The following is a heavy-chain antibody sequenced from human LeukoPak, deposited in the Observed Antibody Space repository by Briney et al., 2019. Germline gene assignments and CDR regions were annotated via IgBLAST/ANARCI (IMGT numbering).Heavy chain of an antibody. V-gene: IGHV1-8*03. D-gene: IGHD2-21*01. CDR1: GYTLTELS. Sequence: ASVKVSCKVSGYTLTELSMHWVRQATGQGLEWMGWMNPNSGNTGYAQKFQGRVTITRNTSISTAYMELSSLRSEDTAVYYCARVVFIHYYYYYMDVWGKGTTVTVSS. CDR3: ARVVFIHYYYYYMDV. CDR2: MNPNSGNT. J-gene: IGHJ6*03.